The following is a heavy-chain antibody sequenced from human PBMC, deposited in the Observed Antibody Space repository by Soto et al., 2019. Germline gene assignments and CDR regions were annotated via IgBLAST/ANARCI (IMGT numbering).Heavy chain of an antibody. D-gene: IGHD2-15*01. CDR3: ARGFWATGGGNYYYSMDV. CDR2: LSYGGSP. J-gene: IGHJ6*02. Sequence: QGLLQESGPRLVKASESLSLTCTVSGGPISSYSWSWIRQTPGKGLEWIGYLSYGGSPNYNPSFESRVTITINTTATQFSLKLKSLTAADTAVYYCARGFWATGGGNYYYSMDVWGQGTTVRVS. V-gene: IGHV4-59*13. CDR1: GGPISSYS.